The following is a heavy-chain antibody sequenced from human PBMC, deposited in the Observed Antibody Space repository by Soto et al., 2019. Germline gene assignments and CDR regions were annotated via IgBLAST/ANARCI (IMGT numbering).Heavy chain of an antibody. Sequence: PGGSLRLSCAASGFTFSSYGMHWVRQAPGKGLEWVAVISYDGSNKYYADSVKGRFTISRDNSKNTLYLQMNSLRAEDTAVYYCAKTLDRRAFDIWGQGTMVTV. J-gene: IGHJ3*02. CDR1: GFTFSSYG. CDR2: ISYDGSNK. D-gene: IGHD1-1*01. CDR3: AKTLDRRAFDI. V-gene: IGHV3-30*18.